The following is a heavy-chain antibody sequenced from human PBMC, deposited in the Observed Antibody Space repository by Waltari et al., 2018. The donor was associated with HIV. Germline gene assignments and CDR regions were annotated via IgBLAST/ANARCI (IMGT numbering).Heavy chain of an antibody. CDR2: IIPIRGKA. CDR1: GGTFSSYA. Sequence: QVQLVQSGAEVKKPGSSVKVSCKASGGTFSSYAISWVRQAPGQGLEWMGRIIPIRGKANYAPKFQGRVTIPADNSTSTAYMGLSSLRSEETAVYYCARDLTEGTYKGPFYYWGQGTLVTVSS. V-gene: IGHV1-69*04. D-gene: IGHD1-1*01. CDR3: ARDLTEGTYKGPFYY. J-gene: IGHJ4*02.